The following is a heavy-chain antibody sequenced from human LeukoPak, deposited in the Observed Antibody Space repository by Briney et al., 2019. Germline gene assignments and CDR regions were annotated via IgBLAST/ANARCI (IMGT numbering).Heavy chain of an antibody. Sequence: GGSLRLSCAASGFIFENAWMSWVRQAPGKGLEWVGRIKSNSDGGTSVYATPVRGRFTISRDDSKNTLYLLMDSVKTEDTALYYCTTILLWLGEPIHWGQGTLVTVSS. J-gene: IGHJ4*02. V-gene: IGHV3-15*01. CDR3: TTILLWLGEPIH. D-gene: IGHD3-10*01. CDR1: GFIFENAW. CDR2: IKSNSDGGTS.